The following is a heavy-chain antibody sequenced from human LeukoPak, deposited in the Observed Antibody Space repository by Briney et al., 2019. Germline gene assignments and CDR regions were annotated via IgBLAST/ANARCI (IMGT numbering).Heavy chain of an antibody. D-gene: IGHD3-16*01. CDR2: ISLSGGST. CDR3: AKDRLGGPYFFHY. V-gene: IGHV3-23*01. Sequence: GGSLRLSCAASGFTFSNYAMSWVRQAPGKGLEWVSLISLSGGSTYYADSVKGRFTISRDNSKDTLNSLRAEDTAVYFCAKDRLGGPYFFHYWGQGTLVTVSS. CDR1: GFTFSNYA. J-gene: IGHJ4*02.